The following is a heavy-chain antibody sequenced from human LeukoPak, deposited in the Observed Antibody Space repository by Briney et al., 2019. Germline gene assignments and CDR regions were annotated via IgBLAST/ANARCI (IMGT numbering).Heavy chain of an antibody. V-gene: IGHV1-46*01. CDR2: INPSGGST. CDR3: ARDDITAAAGY. D-gene: IGHD6-25*01. CDR1: GYTFTSYY. Sequence: ASVKVSCKASGYTFTSYYVHWVRQAPGQGLEWMGIINPSGGSTNYAQKFQGRVTMTRDTSTSTVYMELSSLRSEDTAVYYCARDDITAAAGYWGQGTLVTVSS. J-gene: IGHJ4*02.